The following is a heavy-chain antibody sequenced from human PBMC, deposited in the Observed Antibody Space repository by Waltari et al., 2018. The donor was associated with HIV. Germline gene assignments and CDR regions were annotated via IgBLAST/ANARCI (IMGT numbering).Heavy chain of an antibody. CDR3: ARHVGLSYYDIAEVAFDI. V-gene: IGHV4-39*01. Sequence: QLQLQESGPGLVKPSLTLSLTCTVSGGAISSSSYYWCWIRQPPGKGLEWIGSIYYSGSTYYNPSLKSRVTISVDTSKNQFSLKLSSVTAADTAVYYCARHVGLSYYDIAEVAFDIWGQGTMVTVSS. CDR1: GGAISSSSYY. J-gene: IGHJ3*02. CDR2: IYYSGST. D-gene: IGHD3-9*01.